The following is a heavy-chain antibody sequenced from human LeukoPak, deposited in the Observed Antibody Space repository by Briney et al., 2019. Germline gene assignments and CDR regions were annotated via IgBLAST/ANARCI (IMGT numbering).Heavy chain of an antibody. CDR2: IYYSGST. CDR1: GGSISSYY. V-gene: IGHV4-59*01. D-gene: IGHD3-22*01. J-gene: IGHJ3*02. CDR3: ARAVGGGYDSSGYYCVDI. Sequence: SETLSLTCTVSGGSISSYYWSWIRQPPGKGLEGIGYIYYSGSTNYNPSLKSRVTISVDTSKNQFSLKLSSVTAADTAVYYCARAVGGGYDSSGYYCVDIWGQGTMVTVSS.